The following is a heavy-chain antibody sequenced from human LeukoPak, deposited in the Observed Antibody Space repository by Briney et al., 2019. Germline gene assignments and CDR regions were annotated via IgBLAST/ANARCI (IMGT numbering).Heavy chain of an antibody. D-gene: IGHD6-19*01. CDR3: ARETISSGPAYYYYYGMDV. J-gene: IGHJ6*02. CDR1: GGSISSYY. CDR2: IYTSGST. Sequence: PSETLSLTCTVSGGSISSYYWSWIRQPAGKGLEWIGRIYTSGSTNYNPSLKSRVTMSVDTSKNQFSLKLSSVTAADTAVYYCARETISSGPAYYYYYGMDVWGQGTTVTVSS. V-gene: IGHV4-4*07.